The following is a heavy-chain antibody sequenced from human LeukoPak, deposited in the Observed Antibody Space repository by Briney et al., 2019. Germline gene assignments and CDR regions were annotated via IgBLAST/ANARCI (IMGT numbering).Heavy chain of an antibody. CDR2: FYYSGST. Sequence: SETLSLTCTVSGGSFSSSSYYWGWIRQPPGKGLEWIGSFYYSGSTYYNPSLKSRVTIPVDTSKNQFSLKLSSVTAAHTAIYYCARIDGGHHLSPFDYWGQGTLVTVSS. CDR3: ARIDGGHHLSPFDY. V-gene: IGHV4-39*01. J-gene: IGHJ4*02. D-gene: IGHD4-23*01. CDR1: GGSFSSSSYY.